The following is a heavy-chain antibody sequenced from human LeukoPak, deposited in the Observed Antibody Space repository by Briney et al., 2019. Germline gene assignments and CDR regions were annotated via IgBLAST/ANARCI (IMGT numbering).Heavy chain of an antibody. J-gene: IGHJ6*02. CDR1: GGSISSYY. CDR3: ARADVAYSYGTKYYGMDV. D-gene: IGHD5-18*01. CDR2: IYTSGST. Sequence: KPSETLSLTCTVSGGSISSYYWSWIRQPAGKGLEWIGRIYTSGSTNYNPSLKSRVTMSVDTSRNQFSLKLSSVTAADTAVYYCARADVAYSYGTKYYGMDVWGQGTTVTVSS. V-gene: IGHV4-4*07.